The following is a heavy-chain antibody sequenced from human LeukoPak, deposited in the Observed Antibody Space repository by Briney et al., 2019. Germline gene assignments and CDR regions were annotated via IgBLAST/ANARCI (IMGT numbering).Heavy chain of an antibody. Sequence: GGSLRLSCAATGFTFSSYGIHWVRQAPGKGLEWVAVLSYDGYYKYYANSVKGRFTISSDNSKNTLYLEMNSLRPEDTAVYYCANDWSAGVRASPLGYWGQGTLVTVSS. CDR2: LSYDGYYK. V-gene: IGHV3-30*18. CDR1: GFTFSSYG. D-gene: IGHD3-10*01. J-gene: IGHJ4*02. CDR3: ANDWSAGVRASPLGY.